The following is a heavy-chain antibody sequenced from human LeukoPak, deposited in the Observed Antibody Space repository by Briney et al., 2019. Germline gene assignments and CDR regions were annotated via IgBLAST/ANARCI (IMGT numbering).Heavy chain of an antibody. CDR1: GGSISSGGYY. J-gene: IGHJ4*02. Sequence: PSETLSLTCTVSGGSISSGGYYWSWIRQPPGKGLEWIGYIYHSGSTYYNPSLKSRVTISVDRFKNQFSLKLSSVTAADTAVYYCAREPAGPTGTPCYFDYWGQGTLVTVSS. V-gene: IGHV4-30-2*01. D-gene: IGHD1-1*01. CDR3: AREPAGPTGTPCYFDY. CDR2: IYHSGST.